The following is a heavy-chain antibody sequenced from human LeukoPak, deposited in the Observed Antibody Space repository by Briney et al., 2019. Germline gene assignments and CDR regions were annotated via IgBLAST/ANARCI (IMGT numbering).Heavy chain of an antibody. CDR3: ARGGTTVTEDFDY. Sequence: GGSLRLSCAASGFTFSDYYMSWIRQAPGKGLEWVSCIISSSSYTTYADSLKVRFTISRENAKNSLYLQMNRLRAEDTAVYYCARGGTTVTEDFDYWGQGTLVTVSS. V-gene: IGHV3-11*06. CDR1: GFTFSDYY. J-gene: IGHJ4*02. D-gene: IGHD4-17*01. CDR2: IISSSSYT.